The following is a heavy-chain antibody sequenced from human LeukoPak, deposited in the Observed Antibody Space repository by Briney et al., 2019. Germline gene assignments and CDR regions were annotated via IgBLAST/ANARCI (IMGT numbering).Heavy chain of an antibody. Sequence: SETLSLTCAVYGGSFSGYYWSWIRQPPGKGLEWIGEINHSGSTNYNPSLKSRVTISVDTSKNQFSLKLSSVTAADTAVYYCARCLQPKWIQLWDSFDYWGQGTLVTVSS. CDR3: ARCLQPKWIQLWDSFDY. V-gene: IGHV4-34*01. D-gene: IGHD5-18*01. CDR2: INHSGST. CDR1: GGSFSGYY. J-gene: IGHJ4*02.